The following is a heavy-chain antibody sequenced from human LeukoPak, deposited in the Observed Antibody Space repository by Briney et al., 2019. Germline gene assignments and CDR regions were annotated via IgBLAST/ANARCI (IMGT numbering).Heavy chain of an antibody. V-gene: IGHV3-30-3*01. D-gene: IGHD3-22*01. CDR2: ISYDGGNK. CDR1: GFTFSTYA. J-gene: IGHJ4*02. CDR3: ARDAPYYYDSTGFSPRYFDY. Sequence: PGGSPRLSCAASGFTFSTYAMHWVRQAPGEGLEWVAVISYDGGNKYYADSVQGRFTVSRDNSKNTLYLQMSSLRAEDTAVYYCARDAPYYYDSTGFSPRYFDYWGQGALVTVSS.